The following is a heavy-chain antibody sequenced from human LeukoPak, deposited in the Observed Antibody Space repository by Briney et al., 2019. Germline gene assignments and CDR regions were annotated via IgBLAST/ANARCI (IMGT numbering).Heavy chain of an antibody. CDR1: GLTFSSYA. CDR3: ARDHRGYCSSTSCPEGY. Sequence: GRSLRLSCAASGLTFSSYAMHWVRQAPGKGLEWVAVISYDGSNKYYADSVKGRFTISRDNSKNTLYLQMNSLRAEDTAVYYCARDHRGYCSSTSCPEGYWGQGTLVTVSS. D-gene: IGHD2-2*01. CDR2: ISYDGSNK. V-gene: IGHV3-30-3*01. J-gene: IGHJ4*02.